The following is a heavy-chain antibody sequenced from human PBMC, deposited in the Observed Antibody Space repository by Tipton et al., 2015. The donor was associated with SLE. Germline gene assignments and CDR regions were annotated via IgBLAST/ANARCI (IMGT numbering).Heavy chain of an antibody. CDR1: GFSFRRYW. CDR2: IKQDGSER. D-gene: IGHD5-18*01. CDR3: ARDQFYDTAMVYYFDY. V-gene: IGHV3-7*01. J-gene: IGHJ4*02. Sequence: GSLRLSCAASGFSFRRYWMSWVRQAPGKGPEWVANIKQDGSERYYVDSVKGRFTISRDNANNSLYLQMNSLRAEDTAVYYCARDQFYDTAMVYYFDYWGQGTLVTVSS.